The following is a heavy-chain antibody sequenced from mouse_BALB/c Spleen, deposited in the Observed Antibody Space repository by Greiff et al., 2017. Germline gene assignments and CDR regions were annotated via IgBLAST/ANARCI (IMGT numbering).Heavy chain of an antibody. CDR1: GYTFTDYA. J-gene: IGHJ3*01. D-gene: IGHD2-2*01. V-gene: IGHV1S137*01. CDR2: ISTYYGDA. CDR3: ARDFGYDGAWFAY. Sequence: VQLQQSGAELVRPGVSVKISCKGSGYTFTDYAMHWVKQSHAKSLEWIGVISTYYGDASYNQKFKGKATMTVDKSSSTAYMELARLTSEDSAIYYCARDFGYDGAWFAYWGQGTLVTVSA.